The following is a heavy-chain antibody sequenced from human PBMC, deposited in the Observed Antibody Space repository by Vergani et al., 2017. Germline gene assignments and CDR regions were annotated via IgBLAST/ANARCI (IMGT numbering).Heavy chain of an antibody. J-gene: IGHJ4*02. CDR1: GFTFSSYA. CDR2: ISGSGGST. Sequence: EVQLLESGGGLVQPGGSLRLSCAASGFTFSSYAMSWVRQAPGKGQEWVSAISGSGGSTYYADSVKGRFTISRDNSKNSLSLQMNNLRAEDTAVYYCARDGFLSGYYTGMGVDYWGQGTLVTVSS. V-gene: IGHV3-23*01. D-gene: IGHD3-3*01. CDR3: ARDGFLSGYYTGMGVDY.